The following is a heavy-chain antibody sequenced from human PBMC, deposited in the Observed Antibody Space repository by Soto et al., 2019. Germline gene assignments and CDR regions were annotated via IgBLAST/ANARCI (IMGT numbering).Heavy chain of an antibody. CDR3: ARERYSSSWWGSDYYGMDV. J-gene: IGHJ6*02. D-gene: IGHD6-13*01. Sequence: ASVKVSCKASGYTFTSYGISRVRQAPGQGLEWMGWISAYNGNTNYAQKLQGRVTMTTDTSTSTAYMELRSLRSDDTAVYYCARERYSSSWWGSDYYGMDVWGQGTTVTVSS. CDR1: GYTFTSYG. V-gene: IGHV1-18*01. CDR2: ISAYNGNT.